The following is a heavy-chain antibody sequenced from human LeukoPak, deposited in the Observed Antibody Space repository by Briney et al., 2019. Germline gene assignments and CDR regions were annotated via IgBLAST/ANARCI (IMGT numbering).Heavy chain of an antibody. J-gene: IGHJ4*02. V-gene: IGHV3-21*01. CDR2: ISSSSSYI. D-gene: IGHD3-10*02. CDR3: ARGTMFPYYFDY. Sequence: GGSLRLSCAASGFTFSSYSMNWVRQAPGKGLEWVSSISSSSSYIYYADSVKGQFTISRDNAKNSLYLQMNSLRAEDTAVYYCARGTMFPYYFDYWGQGTLVTVSS. CDR1: GFTFSSYS.